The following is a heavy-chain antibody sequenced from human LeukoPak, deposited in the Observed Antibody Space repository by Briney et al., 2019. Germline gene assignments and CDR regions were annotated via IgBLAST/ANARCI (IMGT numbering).Heavy chain of an antibody. CDR1: GFXFSDHY. CDR3: ARGDYGGDYFDY. D-gene: IGHD4-23*01. V-gene: IGHV3-11*05. Sequence: PGGSLRLSCGVSGFXFSDHYISWIRQAPGKRLEWVSYISSGSTYTNYADSVEGRFTISRDNAKNSLYLQMNSLRAEDTAVYYCARGDYGGDYFDYWGQGTLVTVSS. J-gene: IGHJ4*02. CDR2: ISSGSTYT.